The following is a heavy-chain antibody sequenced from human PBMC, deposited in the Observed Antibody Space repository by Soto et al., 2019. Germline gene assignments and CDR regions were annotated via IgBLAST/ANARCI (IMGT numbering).Heavy chain of an antibody. CDR3: ARDGNWRLDY. CDR1: GDSISSNSAA. Sequence: PSQTLSLTCVISGDSISSNSAAWNWIRQSPSRGLEWLGRTYYRSKWYKDYPVSVRSRVTINPDTSKNQFSLQLNSVTPDDTAVYYCARDGNWRLDYWGQGALVTVS. V-gene: IGHV6-1*01. CDR2: TYYRSKWYK. D-gene: IGHD1-1*01. J-gene: IGHJ4*02.